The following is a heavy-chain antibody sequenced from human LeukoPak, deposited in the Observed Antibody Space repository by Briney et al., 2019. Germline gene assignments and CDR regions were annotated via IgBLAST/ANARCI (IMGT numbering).Heavy chain of an antibody. CDR2: VNQGGTEK. CDR3: AREHYFYHMDG. V-gene: IGHV3-7*01. Sequence: PGGSLRLSCAASGFTFISYAIHWVRQAPGKGLEWVANVNQGGTEKFYVDSVKGRFTISRDNAENSLYLQMNSLRVEDTAVYYCAREHYFYHMDGWGEGTTVTVSS. J-gene: IGHJ6*03. CDR1: GFTFISYA.